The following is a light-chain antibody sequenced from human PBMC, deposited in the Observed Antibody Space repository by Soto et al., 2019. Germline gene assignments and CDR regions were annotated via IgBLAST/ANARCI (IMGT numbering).Light chain of an antibody. V-gene: IGKV3-20*01. Sequence: EIVLTQSPGTLSLSPGERATLSCRASQSVSSSYLAWYQQKPGQAPRLLIYGASSRATGIPDRFSGSGSGTCFTLIISRLEPEDFAVYYCQQYGSSPPVTFGGGTKVEIK. CDR2: GAS. CDR3: QQYGSSPPVT. CDR1: QSVSSSY. J-gene: IGKJ4*01.